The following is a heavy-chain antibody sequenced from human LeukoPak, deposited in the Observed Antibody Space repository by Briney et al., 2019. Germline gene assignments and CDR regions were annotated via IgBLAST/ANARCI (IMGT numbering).Heavy chain of an antibody. J-gene: IGHJ4*02. CDR3: AKGSQSAAAAPDY. D-gene: IGHD2-2*01. CDR2: ISYDGSNK. V-gene: IGHV3-30*18. Sequence: PGRSLRLSCAASGFTFSSYGMHWVRQAPGKGLEWVAVISYDGSNKYYADSVKGRFTISRDNSKNTLYLQMNSLRAEDTAVYYCAKGSQSAAAAPDYWGQGTLVTVSS. CDR1: GFTFSSYG.